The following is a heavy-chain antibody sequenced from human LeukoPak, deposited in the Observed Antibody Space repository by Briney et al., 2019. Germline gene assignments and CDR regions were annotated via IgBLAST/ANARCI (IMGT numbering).Heavy chain of an antibody. CDR1: GGSISSYH. J-gene: IGHJ4*02. D-gene: IGHD3-16*02. CDR2: IYDSGST. V-gene: IGHV4-59*12. CDR3: ARSHDHLWGNYPDY. Sequence: SETLSLTCTVSGGSISSYHWSWFRQAPGKGLEWIGYIYDSGSTNFNPSLKSRVTLSVDKSKNQFSLRLNSVTAADTAMYYCARSHDHLWGNYPDYWGQGTLVTVSS.